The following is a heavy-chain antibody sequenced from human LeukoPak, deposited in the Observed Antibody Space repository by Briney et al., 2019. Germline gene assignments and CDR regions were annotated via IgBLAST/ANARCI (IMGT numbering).Heavy chain of an antibody. Sequence: ASVKVSCKASGYTFTGYYMPWVRQAPGQGLEWTGWMNPNSGNTGYAQKFQGRVTMTRNTSISTAYMELSSLRSEDTAVYYCARGVNDYVWGSYRNNWFDPWGQGTLVTVSS. CDR1: GYTFTGYY. CDR2: MNPNSGNT. V-gene: IGHV1-8*02. CDR3: ARGVNDYVWGSYRNNWFDP. J-gene: IGHJ5*02. D-gene: IGHD3-16*02.